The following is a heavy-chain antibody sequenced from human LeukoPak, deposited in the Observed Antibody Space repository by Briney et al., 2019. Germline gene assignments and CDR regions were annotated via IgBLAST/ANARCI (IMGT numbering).Heavy chain of an antibody. V-gene: IGHV5-51*01. J-gene: IGHJ3*02. CDR1: GYSFTSYW. D-gene: IGHD6-13*01. CDR2: IYPGDSDT. Sequence: GESLKISCKGSGYSFTSYWIGWVRQMPGKGLEWMGIIYPGDSDTRYSPSFQGQVTISADKSISTAYLQWSSLKASDTAMYYCAREGDQQQLPTEAFDIWGQGTMVTVSS. CDR3: AREGDQQQLPTEAFDI.